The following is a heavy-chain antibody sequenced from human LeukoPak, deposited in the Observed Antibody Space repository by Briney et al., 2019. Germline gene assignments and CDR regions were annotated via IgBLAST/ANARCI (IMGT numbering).Heavy chain of an antibody. J-gene: IGHJ3*02. Sequence: PSETLSLTCTVSGGSISIYYWSWIRQPPGKGLEWIGYIYYSGNTNYNPSLKSRVTISVDTSKNQFSLKLSSVTAADTAVYFCARGPYSYDSSGAFDIWGQGTMVTVSS. CDR1: GGSISIYY. CDR3: ARGPYSYDSSGAFDI. D-gene: IGHD3-22*01. V-gene: IGHV4-59*08. CDR2: IYYSGNT.